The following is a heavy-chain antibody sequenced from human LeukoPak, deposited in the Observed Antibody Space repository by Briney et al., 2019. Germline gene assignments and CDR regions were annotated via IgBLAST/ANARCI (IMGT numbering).Heavy chain of an antibody. CDR3: ARYRSPSAITADYFDY. CDR2: FYRSGGT. D-gene: IGHD6-13*01. CDR1: GYSISSGYY. J-gene: IGHJ4*02. V-gene: IGHV4-38-2*01. Sequence: SETLSLTCAVSGYSISSGYYWGWIRQSPGKGLEWIASFYRSGGTYYNLSLKSRVSISVDTSKNQFSLKLNSVTAADTAIYYCARYRSPSAITADYFDYWGRGTLVTVSS.